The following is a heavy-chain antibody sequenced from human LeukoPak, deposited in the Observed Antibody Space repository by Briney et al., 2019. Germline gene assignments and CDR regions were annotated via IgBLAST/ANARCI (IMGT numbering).Heavy chain of an antibody. CDR1: GYSISSGYY. D-gene: IGHD3-10*01. Sequence: SETLSLTCTVSGYSISSGYYWGWIRQPPGKGLEWIGSIYHSGSTYYNPSLKSRVTISVDTSKNQFSLKLSSVTAADTAVYYCRSTYYYGSGSYYTIDYWGQGTLVTVSS. J-gene: IGHJ4*02. CDR3: RSTYYYGSGSYYTIDY. V-gene: IGHV4-38-2*02. CDR2: IYHSGST.